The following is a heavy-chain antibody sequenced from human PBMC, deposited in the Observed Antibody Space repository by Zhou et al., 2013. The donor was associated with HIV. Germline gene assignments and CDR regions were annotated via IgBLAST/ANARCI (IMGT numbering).Heavy chain of an antibody. V-gene: IGHV1-18*01. J-gene: IGHJ4*02. CDR3: AREGAIAPTFDY. Sequence: QVHLVQSGAEVKKPGSSVTVSCKASSDTFSYYGISWVRQAPGQGLEWMGWISVYSGNTNSAQNLQGRVTMTTDTSTSTAYMELRSLRSDDTAVYYCAREGAIAPTFDYWGQGTLVTVSS. D-gene: IGHD2-2*01. CDR2: ISVYSGNT. CDR1: SDTFSYYG.